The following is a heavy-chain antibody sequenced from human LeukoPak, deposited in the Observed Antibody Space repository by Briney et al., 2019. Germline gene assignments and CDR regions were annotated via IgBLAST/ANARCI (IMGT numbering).Heavy chain of an antibody. CDR3: ARDRGKISDYFGSGSSLHYCMDV. V-gene: IGHV1-2*02. CDR2: INPNSGGT. Sequence: GASAKVSCKASGYTFTDYYMHWVRRAPGQGLEWMGWINPNSGGTNYAQKFQGRVTMTRDTSISTAYMDLSRLISDDTAVYYCARDRGKISDYFGSGSSLHYCMDVWGKGTTVTVSS. CDR1: GYTFTDYY. D-gene: IGHD3-10*01. J-gene: IGHJ6*03.